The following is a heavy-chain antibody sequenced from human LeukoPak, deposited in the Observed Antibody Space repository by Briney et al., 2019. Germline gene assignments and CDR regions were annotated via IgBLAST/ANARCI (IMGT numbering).Heavy chain of an antibody. Sequence: SETLSLTCTVSGGSISSYYWSWIRRPPGKGLEWIGYIYYSGSTNYNPSLKSRVTISVDTSKNQFSLKLSSVTAADTAVYYCARHRGDYYYYGTDVWGQGTTVTVSS. CDR3: ARHRGDYYYYGTDV. CDR1: GGSISSYY. V-gene: IGHV4-59*08. J-gene: IGHJ6*02. CDR2: IYYSGST.